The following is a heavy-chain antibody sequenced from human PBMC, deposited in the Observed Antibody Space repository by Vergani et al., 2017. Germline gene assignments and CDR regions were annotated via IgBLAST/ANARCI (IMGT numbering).Heavy chain of an antibody. CDR3: ARDGGGNGDFDY. J-gene: IGHJ4*02. Sequence: EVQLVESGGGLVKPGGSLRLSCAASGFTFSSYSMNWVRQAPGKGLEWVSSISSSSSYIYYADSVKGRFTISRDNAKNSLYLQMNSLRAEDTAVYYCARDGGGNGDFDYWDQGTLVTVSS. D-gene: IGHD4-23*01. CDR1: GFTFSSYS. V-gene: IGHV3-21*01. CDR2: ISSSSSYI.